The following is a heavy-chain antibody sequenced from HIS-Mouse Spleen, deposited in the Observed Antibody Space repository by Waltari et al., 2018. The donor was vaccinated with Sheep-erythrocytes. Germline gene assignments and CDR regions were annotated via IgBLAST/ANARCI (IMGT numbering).Heavy chain of an antibody. J-gene: IGHJ3*02. CDR1: GYSFTSYW. V-gene: IGHV5-51*01. CDR2: IYPGDSDT. Sequence: EVQLVQSRAEVKNPGESLKISCKGSGYSFTSYWIGWVRQMPGKGLEWMGIIYPGDSDTRYSPSFQGQVTISADKSISTAYLQWSSLKASDTAMYYCARQYYYDSSGYAAHDAFDIWGQGTMVTVSS. D-gene: IGHD3-22*01. CDR3: ARQYYYDSSGYAAHDAFDI.